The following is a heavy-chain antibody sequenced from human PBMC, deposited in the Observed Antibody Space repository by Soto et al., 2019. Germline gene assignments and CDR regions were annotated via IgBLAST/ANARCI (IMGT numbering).Heavy chain of an antibody. CDR2: ISYDGSNK. J-gene: IGHJ4*02. Sequence: QVQLVESGGGVVQPGRSLRLSCAASGFAFSGYGMHWVRQAPGKGLEWVAVISYDGSNKHYADSVKGRFTISRDNSKNTLYLQMNSLRAEDTAVYYCARDLLRLPGEGASSTVLYDFWSGLAHWGQGTLVTVSS. V-gene: IGHV3-30*03. D-gene: IGHD3-3*01. CDR3: ARDLLRLPGEGASSTVLYDFWSGLAH. CDR1: GFAFSGYG.